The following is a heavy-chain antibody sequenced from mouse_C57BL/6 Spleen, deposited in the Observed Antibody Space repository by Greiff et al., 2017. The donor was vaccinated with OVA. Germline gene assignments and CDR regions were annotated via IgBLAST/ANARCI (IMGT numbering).Heavy chain of an antibody. J-gene: IGHJ2*01. V-gene: IGHV1-80*01. CDR1: GYAFSSYW. CDR2: IYPGDGDT. CDR3: ARAMENGSYFDY. D-gene: IGHD1-1*01. Sequence: QVQLQQSGAELVKPGASVKISCKASGYAFSSYWMNWVKQRPGKGLEWIGQIYPGDGDTNYNGKFKGKATLTADKSSSTAYMQLSSLTSEDSAVYFCARAMENGSYFDYWGQGTTLTVSS.